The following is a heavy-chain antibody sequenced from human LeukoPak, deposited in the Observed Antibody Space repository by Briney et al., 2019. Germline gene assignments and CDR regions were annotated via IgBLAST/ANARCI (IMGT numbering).Heavy chain of an antibody. J-gene: IGHJ3*02. CDR2: MYYSGSP. Sequence: PSETLSLTCTVSGGSINSTTYYWGWIRQPPGKGLEWIGSMYYSGSPYYNPSLKSRVTISVDTSKNQFSLKLSSVTAADTAVYYCARGSRVYQSRLTPTPINAFDIWGQGTMVTVSS. D-gene: IGHD2-8*01. CDR3: ARGSRVYQSRLTPTPINAFDI. CDR1: GGSINSTTYY. V-gene: IGHV4-39*07.